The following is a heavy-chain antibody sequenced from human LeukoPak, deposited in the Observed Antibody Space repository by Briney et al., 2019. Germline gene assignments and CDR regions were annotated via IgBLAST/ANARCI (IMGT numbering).Heavy chain of an antibody. CDR1: GGSISSSSYY. J-gene: IGHJ3*02. CDR2: IYYSGST. Sequence: SETLSLTCTVSGGSISSSSYYWGWIRQPPGKGLEWIGSIYYSGSTYYNPSLKSRVTISVDTSKNQFSLKLSSVTAADTAVYYCARVWHSGDSSGYSAAFAFDIWGQGTMVTVSS. D-gene: IGHD3-22*01. V-gene: IGHV4-39*07. CDR3: ARVWHSGDSSGYSAAFAFDI.